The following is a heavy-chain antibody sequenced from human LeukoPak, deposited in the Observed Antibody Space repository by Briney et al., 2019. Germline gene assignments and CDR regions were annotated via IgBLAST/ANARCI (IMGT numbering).Heavy chain of an antibody. J-gene: IGHJ6*03. CDR1: GFSFSSYG. V-gene: IGHV3-30*02. CDR2: IRDNGNSK. Sequence: PGGSLRLSCAASGFSFSSYGMHWVRLAPGKGLEWVTFIRDNGNSKYYADSVKGRFTISRDNSKNSLYLQMNSLRAEDTAVYYCARDFWSGYSYYYYYMDVWGKGTTVTVSS. CDR3: ARDFWSGYSYYYYYMDV. D-gene: IGHD3-3*01.